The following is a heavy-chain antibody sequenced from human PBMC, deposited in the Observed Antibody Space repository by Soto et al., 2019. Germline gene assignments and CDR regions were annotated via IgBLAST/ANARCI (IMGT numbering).Heavy chain of an antibody. Sequence: GGSLRLSCAASGFTFSSYGMHWVRQAPGKGLEWVAVIWYDGSNKYYADSVKGRFTISRDNSKNTLYLQMNSLRAEDTAVYYCARGQGRYFDWLWIWGQGTLVTVSS. D-gene: IGHD3-9*01. V-gene: IGHV3-33*01. J-gene: IGHJ4*02. CDR1: GFTFSSYG. CDR2: IWYDGSNK. CDR3: ARGQGRYFDWLWI.